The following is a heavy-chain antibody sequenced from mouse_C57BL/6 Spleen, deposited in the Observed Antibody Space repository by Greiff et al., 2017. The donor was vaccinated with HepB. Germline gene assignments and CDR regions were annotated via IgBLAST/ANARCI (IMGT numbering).Heavy chain of an antibody. J-gene: IGHJ4*01. D-gene: IGHD2-14*01. V-gene: IGHV3-6*01. CDR3: ANVRRGGYAMDY. Sequence: DVQLQESGPGLVKPSQSLSLTCSVTGYSITSGYYWNWIRQFPGNKLEWMGYISYDGSNNYNPSLKNRISITRDTSKNQFFLKLNSVTTEDTATYYCANVRRGGYAMDYWGQGTSVTVSS. CDR2: ISYDGSN. CDR1: GYSITSGYY.